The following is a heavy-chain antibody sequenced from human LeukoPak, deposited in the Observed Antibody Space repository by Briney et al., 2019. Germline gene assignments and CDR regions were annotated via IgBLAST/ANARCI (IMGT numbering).Heavy chain of an antibody. CDR1: GFTFSSYS. CDR3: AKDPGGGWYDY. CDR2: ISSSSSYI. D-gene: IGHD6-19*01. J-gene: IGHJ4*02. V-gene: IGHV3-21*04. Sequence: GGSLRLSCAASGFTFSSYSMNWVRQAPGKGLEWVSSISSSSSYIYYADSVKGRFTISRDNAKNTLYLQMNSLRAEDTALYYCAKDPGGGWYDYWGQGTLVTVSS.